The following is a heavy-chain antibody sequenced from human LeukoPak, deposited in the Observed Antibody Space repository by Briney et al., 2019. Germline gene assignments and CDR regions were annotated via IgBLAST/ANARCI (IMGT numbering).Heavy chain of an antibody. J-gene: IGHJ4*02. D-gene: IGHD4-17*01. CDR1: GFTYSLFW. V-gene: IGHV3-7*01. CDR2: IKQDGSEK. Sequence: PGGSLRLSCAASGFTYSLFWMSWVRQAPGKGLEWVANIKQDGSEKYYMDSVKGRFTISRDNAERSLYLQMNSLRAEDTAVYYCARGFASGDYGADWGQGTLVTVSS. CDR3: ARGFASGDYGAD.